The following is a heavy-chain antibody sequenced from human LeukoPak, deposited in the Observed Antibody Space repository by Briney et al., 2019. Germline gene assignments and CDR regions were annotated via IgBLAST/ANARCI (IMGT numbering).Heavy chain of an antibody. V-gene: IGHV3-7*01. CDR2: IKQDRSEK. CDR3: ARLATLYGDTSPSNRATGGFDY. D-gene: IGHD4-17*01. J-gene: IGHJ4*02. CDR1: GFSVSNYY. Sequence: PGGSLRLSCAGSGFSVSNYYMSWVRQAPGKGLEWVANIKQDRSEKYYVDSVKGRFTISRDNAKNSLYLQMNSLRAEDTAVYYCARLATLYGDTSPSNRATGGFDYWGQGTLVTVSS.